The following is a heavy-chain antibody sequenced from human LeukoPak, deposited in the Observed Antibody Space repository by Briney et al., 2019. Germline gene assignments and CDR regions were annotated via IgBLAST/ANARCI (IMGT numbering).Heavy chain of an antibody. J-gene: IGHJ4*02. CDR2: IGGSGGSI. Sequence: GGSLRLSCAASGFSFSSYAMSWVRQAPGKGLAWVSSIGGSGGSIYYADSAQGRFTISRDNSKNTLYLQMNSLRVEDTAVYYCAKGGGRSEYSYGNYWGQGTLVTVSS. CDR3: AKGGGRSEYSYGNY. V-gene: IGHV3-23*01. CDR1: GFSFSSYA. D-gene: IGHD5-18*01.